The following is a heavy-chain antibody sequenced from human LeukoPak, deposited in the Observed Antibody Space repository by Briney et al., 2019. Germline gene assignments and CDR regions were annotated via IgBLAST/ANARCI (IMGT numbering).Heavy chain of an antibody. Sequence: GGSLTLSCAASGFTVSNNYMSWVRQAPGKGLEWVSVIYSGGSTYYADSVKGRFTISRDTSKNTLSLQMNSLRAEDTAVYYCASLSLGHYWGQGTLVTVSS. D-gene: IGHD6-6*01. V-gene: IGHV3-53*01. CDR2: IYSGGST. CDR3: ASLSLGHY. CDR1: GFTVSNNY. J-gene: IGHJ4*02.